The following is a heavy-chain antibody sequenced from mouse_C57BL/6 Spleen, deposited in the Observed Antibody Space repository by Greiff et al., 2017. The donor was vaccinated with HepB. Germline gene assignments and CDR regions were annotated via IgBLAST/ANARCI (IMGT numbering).Heavy chain of an antibody. Sequence: VQVVESGPGLVQPSQSLSITCTVSGFSLTSYGVHWVRQSPGKGLEWLGVIWSGGSTDYNAAFISRLSISKDNSKSQVFFKMNSLQADDTAIYYCARNRRLHQTFYAMDYWGQGTSVTVSS. CDR2: IWSGGST. J-gene: IGHJ4*01. V-gene: IGHV2-2*01. D-gene: IGHD2-13*01. CDR3: ARNRRLHQTFYAMDY. CDR1: GFSLTSYG.